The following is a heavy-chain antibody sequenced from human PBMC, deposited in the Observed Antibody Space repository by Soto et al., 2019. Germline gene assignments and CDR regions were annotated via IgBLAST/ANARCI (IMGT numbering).Heavy chain of an antibody. J-gene: IGHJ6*03. CDR1: GYTFTSYD. V-gene: IGHV1-8*01. D-gene: IGHD3-10*01. Sequence: QVQLVQSGAAVKKPGASVKVSCKASGYTFTSYDINWVRQATGQGLESMGWMNPNSGNTGYAQKFQGRVTMTRNTSISTAYMELSSLRSEDTAVYYCARGPNYYASGIYYHYYYYMDVLGKGTTVIVSS. CDR3: ARGPNYYASGIYYHYYYYMDV. CDR2: MNPNSGNT.